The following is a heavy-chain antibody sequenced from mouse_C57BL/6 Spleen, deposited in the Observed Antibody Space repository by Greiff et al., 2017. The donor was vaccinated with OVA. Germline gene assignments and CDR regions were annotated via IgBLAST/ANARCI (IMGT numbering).Heavy chain of an antibody. CDR2: IDPNSGGT. V-gene: IGHV1-72*01. CDR3: AREGYGSYATSFAY. J-gene: IGHJ3*01. D-gene: IGHD2-10*02. CDR1: GYTFTSYW. Sequence: QVQLQQPGAELVKPGASVKLSCKASGYTFTSYWMHWVKQRPGRGLEWIGRIDPNSGGTKYNEKFKSKATLTVDKPSSTAYLQLSSLTSEDAAVYCCAREGYGSYATSFAYWGKGTLVTVSA.